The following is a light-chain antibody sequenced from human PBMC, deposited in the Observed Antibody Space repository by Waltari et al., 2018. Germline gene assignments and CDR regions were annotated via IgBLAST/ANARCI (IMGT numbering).Light chain of an antibody. J-gene: IGLJ3*02. V-gene: IGLV1-40*01. CDR1: GPNIGAGHD. CDR2: GST. CDR3: QSYDTSLSVV. Sequence: QSVLTQPPSVSGAPGQRFTIPCPGRGPNIGAGHDFHWYQQLPRAAPKLLIYGSTSRPLGVPDRFFGSTSGTSASLAITGLQAEDEADYYCQSYDTSLSVVFGGGTKLTVL.